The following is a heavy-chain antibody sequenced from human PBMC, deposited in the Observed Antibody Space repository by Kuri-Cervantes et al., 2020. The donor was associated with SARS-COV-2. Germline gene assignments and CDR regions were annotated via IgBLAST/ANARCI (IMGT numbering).Heavy chain of an antibody. D-gene: IGHD5-18*01. J-gene: IGHJ6*03. V-gene: IGHV3-30-3*01. CDR1: GFTFSSYS. CDR3: AKDGRRYSYGYAYYYSYMDV. Sequence: GESLKISCAASGFTFSSYSMHWVRQAPGKGLEWVAVISYDGSNKYYADSVKGRFTISRDNSKNTLYLQMNSLSAEDTAVYYCAKDGRRYSYGYAYYYSYMDVWGKGTTVTVSS. CDR2: ISYDGSNK.